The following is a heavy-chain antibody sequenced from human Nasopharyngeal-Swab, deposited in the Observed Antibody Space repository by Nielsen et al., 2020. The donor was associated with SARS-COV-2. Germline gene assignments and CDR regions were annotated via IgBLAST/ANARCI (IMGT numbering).Heavy chain of an antibody. D-gene: IGHD2-15*01. CDR1: GFTFSTYT. CDR3: AREEEVIAATPCSHYYGMDV. CDR2: TSSDVTNK. V-gene: IGHV3-30*04. Sequence: GESLKISCAASGFTFSTYTMHWVRQAPGKGLEWVAVTSSDVTNKFYADSVRGRFTISRDDSKNTLYLQMNSLTAQDTAVYYCAREEEVIAATPCSHYYGMDVWGQGTTVTVSS. J-gene: IGHJ6*02.